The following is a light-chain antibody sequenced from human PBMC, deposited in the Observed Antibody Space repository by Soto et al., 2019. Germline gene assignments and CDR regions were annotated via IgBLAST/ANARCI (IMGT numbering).Light chain of an antibody. CDR3: QQYNSWPPSYT. V-gene: IGKV3-15*01. Sequence: EIVMTQSPATLSVSLGDRATLSCRASQSVSTNLAWYQQKPGQPPRLLIYGASTRATGIPARFSGSGSETDFTLTISSLQSEDFAVYYCQQYNSWPPSYTFGQGTKLEIK. CDR2: GAS. CDR1: QSVSTN. J-gene: IGKJ2*01.